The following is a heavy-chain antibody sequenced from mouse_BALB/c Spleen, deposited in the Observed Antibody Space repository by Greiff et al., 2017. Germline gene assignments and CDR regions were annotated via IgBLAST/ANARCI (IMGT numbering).Heavy chain of an antibody. D-gene: IGHD1-1*01. Sequence: EVHLVESGGGLVKPGGSLKLSCAASGFTFSSYAMSWVRQTPEKRLEWVASISSGGSTYYPDSVKGRFTISRDNARNILYLQMSSLRSEDTAMYYCAKGLLRGWFDYWGQGTTLTVSS. CDR2: ISSGGST. CDR1: GFTFSSYA. V-gene: IGHV5-6-5*01. CDR3: AKGLLRGWFDY. J-gene: IGHJ2*01.